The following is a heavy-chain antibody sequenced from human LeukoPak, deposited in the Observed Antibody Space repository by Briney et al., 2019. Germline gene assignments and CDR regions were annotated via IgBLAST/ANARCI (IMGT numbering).Heavy chain of an antibody. V-gene: IGHV3-11*06. CDR3: ARGQYGPFDY. Sequence: GGSLRLSCAASGFTFSDYYMSWIRQAPGKGLEWVSYINSSSSYTNYADSVKGRFTISRDNAKNSLYLQMNSLRAEDTAVYYCARGQYGPFDYWGQGTLVTVSS. J-gene: IGHJ4*02. CDR1: GFTFSDYY. D-gene: IGHD4-17*01. CDR2: INSSSSYT.